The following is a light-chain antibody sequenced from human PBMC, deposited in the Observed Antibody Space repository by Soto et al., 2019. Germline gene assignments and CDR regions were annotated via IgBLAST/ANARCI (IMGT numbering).Light chain of an antibody. Sequence: EIVWTQAPATLSLSPGERATLSCGASQSVSSYLAWYQQKPGQAPRLLIYDASNRATGIPARFSGSGSGTDFTLTISSLEPEDFAVYYCQQRSNWPWTFGQGTKVDIK. CDR1: QSVSSY. V-gene: IGKV3-11*01. CDR2: DAS. CDR3: QQRSNWPWT. J-gene: IGKJ1*01.